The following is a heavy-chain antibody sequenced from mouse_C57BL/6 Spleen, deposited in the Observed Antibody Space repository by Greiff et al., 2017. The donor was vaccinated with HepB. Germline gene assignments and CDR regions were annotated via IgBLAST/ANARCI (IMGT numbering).Heavy chain of an antibody. V-gene: IGHV2-2*01. Sequence: VKLQESGPGLVQPSQSLSITCTVSGFSLTSYGVHWVRQSPGKGLEWLGVIWSGGSTDYNAAFISRLSISKDNSKSQVFFKMNSLQADDTAIYYCASPLGDAMDYWGQGTSVTVSS. D-gene: IGHD3-3*01. CDR2: IWSGGST. J-gene: IGHJ4*01. CDR3: ASPLGDAMDY. CDR1: GFSLTSYG.